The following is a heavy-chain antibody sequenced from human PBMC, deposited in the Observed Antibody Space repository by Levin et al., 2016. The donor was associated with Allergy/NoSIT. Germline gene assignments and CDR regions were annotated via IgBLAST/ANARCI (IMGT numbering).Heavy chain of an antibody. D-gene: IGHD6-13*01. Sequence: GGSLRLSCAASGFTVSSNYMSWVRQTPGKGLEWVSVMHSGGRTYYADSVKGRFSISRDNAKNSLYLQMNSLRAEDTAVYYCAREAVDYWGQGTLVTVSS. J-gene: IGHJ4*02. CDR2: MHSGGRT. V-gene: IGHV3-66*01. CDR3: AREAVDY. CDR1: GFTVSSNY.